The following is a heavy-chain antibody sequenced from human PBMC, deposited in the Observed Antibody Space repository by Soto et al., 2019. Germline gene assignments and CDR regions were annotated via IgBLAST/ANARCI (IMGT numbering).Heavy chain of an antibody. CDR1: GGSISSTNW. D-gene: IGHD2-15*01. CDR2: IHHSGST. V-gene: IGHV4-4*02. J-gene: IGHJ6*02. CDR3: AREGRLSNYYQYGMDV. Sequence: PSETLSLTCAVSGGSISSTNWWNWVRQPPGKGLEWIGEIHHSGSTNYNPSLKSRVTISVDTSKNQFSLKLSSVTAADTAVYYCAREGRLSNYYQYGMDVWGQGTTVTVSS.